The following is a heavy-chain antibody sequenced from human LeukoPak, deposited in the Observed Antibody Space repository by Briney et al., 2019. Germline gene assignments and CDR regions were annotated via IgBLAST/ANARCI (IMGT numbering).Heavy chain of an antibody. CDR2: MNPNSGNT. Sequence: GASVKVSCKASGYTFTSYDINWVRQATGQGLEWMGWMNPNSGNTGYAQKFQGRVTITRNTSISTAYMELSSLRSEDTAVYYCTRERGIYCSSTSCYGWFDPWGQGTLVTVSS. J-gene: IGHJ5*02. D-gene: IGHD2-2*01. CDR3: TRERGIYCSSTSCYGWFDP. V-gene: IGHV1-8*03. CDR1: GYTFTSYD.